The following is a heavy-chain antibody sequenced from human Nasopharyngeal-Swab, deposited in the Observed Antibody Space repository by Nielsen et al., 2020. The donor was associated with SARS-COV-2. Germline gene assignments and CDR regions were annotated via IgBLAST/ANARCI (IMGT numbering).Heavy chain of an antibody. CDR2: ISWNSGSI. Sequence: GGSLRLSCAASGFTFDDYAMHWVRQAPGKGLEWVSGISWNSGSIGYADSVKGRFTISRDNAKNSLYLQMNSLRAEDTALYYCAKAGQRLLYYYAMDVWGQGTTVTVSS. J-gene: IGHJ6*02. D-gene: IGHD1-1*01. CDR1: GFTFDDYA. CDR3: AKAGQRLLYYYAMDV. V-gene: IGHV3-9*01.